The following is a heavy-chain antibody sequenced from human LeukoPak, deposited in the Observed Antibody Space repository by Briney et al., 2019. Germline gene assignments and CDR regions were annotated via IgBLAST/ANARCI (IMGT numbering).Heavy chain of an antibody. V-gene: IGHV5-51*01. D-gene: IGHD3-10*01. CDR3: ATLDYYHGSGSYYKPPDY. J-gene: IGHJ4*02. Sequence: GEPLKISCKVSGYSFPTYWSGGVRQMPGKGLEGMGITYPGVADTRYSPSFQGQATIPADKPISTAYLQWSSLKASDTATYYCATLDYYHGSGSYYKPPDYWGQGTLVTVSS. CDR2: TYPGVADT. CDR1: GYSFPTYW.